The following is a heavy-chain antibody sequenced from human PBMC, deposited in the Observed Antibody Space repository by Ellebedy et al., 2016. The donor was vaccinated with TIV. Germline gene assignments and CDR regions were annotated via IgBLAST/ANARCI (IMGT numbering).Heavy chain of an antibody. D-gene: IGHD5-24*01. CDR1: GFTFSDHY. V-gene: IGHV3-72*01. CDR2: IRSKAYGGKA. J-gene: IGHJ4*02. CDR3: AGAPGDGYRVDC. Sequence: GESLKISCAASGFTFSDHYMDWVRQAPGKGLEWVGFIRSKAYGGKAQYAASVKGRFTISRDDSKNSVYLQMNSLKTEDTAVYYCAGAPGDGYRVDCWGQGTLVTVSS.